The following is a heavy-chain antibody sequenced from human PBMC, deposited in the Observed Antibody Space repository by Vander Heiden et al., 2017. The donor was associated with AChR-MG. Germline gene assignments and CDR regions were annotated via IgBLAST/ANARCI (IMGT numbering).Heavy chain of an antibody. CDR1: GGTFSSYA. CDR2: IIPIFGTA. V-gene: IGHV1-69*01. Sequence: QVQLVQSGAEVKKPGSSVKVSCKASGGTFSSYAISWVRQAPGQGLEWMGGIIPIFGTANYAQKFQGRVTITADESTSTAYMELSSLRSEDTAVYYCARGTGVATITDYYYYYYMDVWGKGTTVTVSS. J-gene: IGHJ6*03. D-gene: IGHD5-12*01. CDR3: ARGTGVATITDYYYYYYMDV.